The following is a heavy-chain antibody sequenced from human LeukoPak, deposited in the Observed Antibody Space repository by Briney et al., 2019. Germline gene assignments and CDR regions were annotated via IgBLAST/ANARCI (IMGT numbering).Heavy chain of an antibody. J-gene: IGHJ5*02. CDR1: GGSISSYY. D-gene: IGHD3-3*01. Sequence: SETLSLTCTVSGGSISSYYWSWIRQPPGKGLEWIGYIYYSGSTNYNPSLKSRVTISVDTSKNQFSLKLSSVTAADTAVYYCARLGYDFRSGYYWFDPWGQGTLVTVSS. CDR2: IYYSGST. V-gene: IGHV4-59*08. CDR3: ARLGYDFRSGYYWFDP.